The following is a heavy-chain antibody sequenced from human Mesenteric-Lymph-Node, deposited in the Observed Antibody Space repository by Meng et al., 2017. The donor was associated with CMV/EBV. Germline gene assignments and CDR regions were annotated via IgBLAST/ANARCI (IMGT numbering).Heavy chain of an antibody. V-gene: IGHV4-61*01. Sequence: SETLSLTCTVSGYSISSGYYWGWIRQSPGKGLEWIGYIYYSGSTNYNPSLKSRVTISIDTSKNQFSLKLSSVTAADTAVYYCARDRGDYDFWDVWGQGTTVTVSS. CDR2: IYYSGST. J-gene: IGHJ6*02. D-gene: IGHD3-3*01. CDR3: ARDRGDYDFWDV. CDR1: GYSISSGYY.